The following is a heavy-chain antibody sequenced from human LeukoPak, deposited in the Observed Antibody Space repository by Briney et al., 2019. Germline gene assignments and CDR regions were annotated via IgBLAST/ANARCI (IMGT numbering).Heavy chain of an antibody. CDR1: GGSISSGDYY. D-gene: IGHD2-2*01. CDR3: AREGVVVPQYYYYMDV. CDR2: IYYSGST. V-gene: IGHV4-30-4*01. J-gene: IGHJ6*03. Sequence: SETLSLTCTVSGGSISSGDYYWSWIRQPPGKGLEWIGYIYYSGSTYYNPSLKSRVTISVDTSKNQFSVKLSSVTAADTAVYYCAREGVVVPQYYYYMDVWGKGTTVTVSS.